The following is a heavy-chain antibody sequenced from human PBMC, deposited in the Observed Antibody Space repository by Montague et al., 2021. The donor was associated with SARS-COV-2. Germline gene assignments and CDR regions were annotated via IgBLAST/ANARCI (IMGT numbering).Heavy chain of an antibody. J-gene: IGHJ6*02. V-gene: IGHV6-1*01. CDR3: ARGDEEQWLVHYYYYGMDV. CDR1: GDSVVRHRRG. D-gene: IGHD6-19*01. Sequence: CAISGDSVVRHRRGWNEHTQYPSRGFQWVGRPYYRYKWYNDYAVSVKSRITINPDTSKNQFSLQLNSVTPEDTAVYYCARGDEEQWLVHYYYYGMDVWGQGTTVTVSS. CDR2: PYYRYKWYN.